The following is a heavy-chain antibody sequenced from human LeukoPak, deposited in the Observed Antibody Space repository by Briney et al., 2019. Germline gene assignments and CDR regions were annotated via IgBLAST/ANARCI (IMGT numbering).Heavy chain of an antibody. J-gene: IGHJ3*02. Sequence: SETLSLTCPVSGGSISSYYWSWIRQPAGKGLEWIGRIYTSGSTNYNPSLKSRVTMSVDTSKNQFSLKLSSVTAADTAVYYCASSGDYYDSKEAFDIWGQGTMVTVSS. V-gene: IGHV4-4*07. CDR3: ASSGDYYDSKEAFDI. CDR1: GGSISSYY. CDR2: IYTSGST. D-gene: IGHD3-22*01.